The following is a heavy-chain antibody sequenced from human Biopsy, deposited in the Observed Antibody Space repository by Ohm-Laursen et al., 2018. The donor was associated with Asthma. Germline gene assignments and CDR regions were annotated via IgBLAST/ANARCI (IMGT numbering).Heavy chain of an antibody. Sequence: ASVKVSCKTSGYTFNSGGITWVRQAPGQGLVWMGWISVYNGNTKVAQKLQDRVTMITDTSTSTAYMELRSLRSGDTAVYFCARAVDYSHYYGIDVWGQGTTVTVS. J-gene: IGHJ6*02. CDR2: ISVYNGNT. D-gene: IGHD3-10*01. V-gene: IGHV1-18*01. CDR1: GYTFNSGG. CDR3: ARAVDYSHYYGIDV.